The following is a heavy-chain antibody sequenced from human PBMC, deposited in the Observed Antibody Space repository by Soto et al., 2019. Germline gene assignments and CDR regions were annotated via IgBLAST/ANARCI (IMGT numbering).Heavy chain of an antibody. CDR3: QCHSDEAGTYPHF. V-gene: IGHV3-23*01. J-gene: IGHJ4*02. CDR2: LGGNSRSA. D-gene: IGHD6-19*01. CDR1: GFSFTTYA. Sequence: EVQLFESGGDFVHPGGSARLSCAASGFSFTTYAFDWVRQTPGRGLEWVAGLGGNSRSAYYADSVEGRYTISRDNSTDKVLLQKYTLRVADSATYYSQCHSDEAGTYPHFWGQGTLVTVAP.